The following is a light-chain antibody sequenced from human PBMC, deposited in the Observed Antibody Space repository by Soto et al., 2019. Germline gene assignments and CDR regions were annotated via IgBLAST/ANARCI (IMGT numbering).Light chain of an antibody. CDR3: QQCGASPPT. Sequence: IVLTQSPGTLSLSPGERATLSCRASQRVSSSYLVWYQQKPGQAPRLLMSGASTRASGIPDRFSGGGSGTDFTLTISRLEPEDFAVYYCQQCGASPPTFGQGTKVEVK. V-gene: IGKV3-20*01. J-gene: IGKJ1*01. CDR1: QRVSSSY. CDR2: GAS.